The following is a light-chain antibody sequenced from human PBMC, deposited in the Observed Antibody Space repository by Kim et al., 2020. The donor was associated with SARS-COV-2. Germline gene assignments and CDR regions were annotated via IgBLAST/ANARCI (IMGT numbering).Light chain of an antibody. CDR2: NDF. CDR3: QVWYIHIVRAV. CDR1: NIGRKN. V-gene: IGLV3-9*01. J-gene: IGLJ2*01. Sequence: LGQTARITGGGKNIGRKNVHWYQQKPGQVPVEVIYNDFNRPAGIRERFSGSNSGNTATLTINCAQAGDEADYYCQVWYIHIVRAVFRGGPKLT.